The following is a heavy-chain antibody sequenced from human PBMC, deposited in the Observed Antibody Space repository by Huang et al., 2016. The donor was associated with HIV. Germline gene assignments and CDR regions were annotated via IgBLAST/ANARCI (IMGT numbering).Heavy chain of an antibody. V-gene: IGHV4-39*02. CDR1: GGSIRSVNYY. CDR3: ARLPGSITMIRGVITDPY. Sequence: QLQLQESGPGLVKPSETLSLTCTVSGGSIRSVNYYWGWLRQPPGKGLEWIGGISYSGSTYYTPALKRRVTITVDTSKNHFSLRMWSVTAADTAVYYCARLPGSITMIRGVITDPYWGQGTLVTVSS. D-gene: IGHD3-10*01. CDR2: ISYSGST. J-gene: IGHJ4*02.